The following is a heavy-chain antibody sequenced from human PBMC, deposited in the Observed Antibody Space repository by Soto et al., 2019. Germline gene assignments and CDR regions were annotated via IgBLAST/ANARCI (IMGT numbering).Heavy chain of an antibody. CDR1: GYTFSTYY. D-gene: IGHD2-8*02. V-gene: IGHV1-46*01. J-gene: IGHJ6*02. CDR3: ARGGVVSIYGMDV. CDR2: INATGGAT. Sequence: QVQLVQSGAEVKKPGASVKVSCKASGYTFSTYYVHWVRQAPGLGLEWMGIINATGGATTYAQKFQGRVTTTRDTSTTTVYMELSSLRSEDTAVYYCARGGVVSIYGMDVWGQGTTVTVSS.